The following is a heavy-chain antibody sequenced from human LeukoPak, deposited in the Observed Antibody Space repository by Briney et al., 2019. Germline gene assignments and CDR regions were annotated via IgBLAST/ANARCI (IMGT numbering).Heavy chain of an antibody. Sequence: ASVKVSCKASGGTFSSYAISWVRQAPGQGLEWMGGIIPIFGTANYAQKFQGRVTITADESTSTAYMELSSPRSEDTAVYYCARDGSITGTRYDYWGQGTLVTVSS. CDR2: IIPIFGTA. CDR3: ARDGSITGTRYDY. J-gene: IGHJ4*02. V-gene: IGHV1-69*13. D-gene: IGHD1-20*01. CDR1: GGTFSSYA.